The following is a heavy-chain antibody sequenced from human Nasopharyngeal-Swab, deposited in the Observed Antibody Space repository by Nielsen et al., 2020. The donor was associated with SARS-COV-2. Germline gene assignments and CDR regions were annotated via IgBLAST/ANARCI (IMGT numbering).Heavy chain of an antibody. D-gene: IGHD3-3*01. Sequence: PGKGLEWIGYIYYSGSTNYNPSLKSRVTISVDTSKNQFSLKLSSVTAADTAVYYCAREIYDGHHDPWGQGTLVTVS. CDR2: IYYSGST. V-gene: IGHV4-59*13. J-gene: IGHJ5*02. CDR3: AREIYDGHHDP.